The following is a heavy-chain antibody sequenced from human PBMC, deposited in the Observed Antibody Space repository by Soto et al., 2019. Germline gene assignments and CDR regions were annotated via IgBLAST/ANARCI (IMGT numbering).Heavy chain of an antibody. CDR1: GFTFSSYA. V-gene: IGHV3-23*01. CDR3: ARSGSGRTDAFDV. CDR2: ISVSGGST. J-gene: IGHJ3*01. D-gene: IGHD2-15*01. Sequence: GGSLRLSCAASGFTFSSYALSWVRQAPGEGLEWVSGISVSGGSTYYADSLKGRFTISRDNSKNTLYLQMNSLRAEDTAKYYCARSGSGRTDAFDVWGQGTMVT.